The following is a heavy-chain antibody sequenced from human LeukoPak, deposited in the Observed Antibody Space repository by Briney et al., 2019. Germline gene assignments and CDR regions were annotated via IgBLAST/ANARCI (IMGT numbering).Heavy chain of an antibody. D-gene: IGHD3-22*01. CDR2: IIPIFGTA. CDR1: GGTFSSYA. CDR3: ARARSDDSSGYYSNFDY. J-gene: IGHJ4*02. V-gene: IGHV1-69*05. Sequence: ASVKVSCKASGGTFSSYAISWVRQAPGQGLEWMGGIIPIFGTANYAQKFQGRVTITTDESTSTAYMELSSLRSEDTAVYYCARARSDDSSGYYSNFDYWGQGTLVTVSS.